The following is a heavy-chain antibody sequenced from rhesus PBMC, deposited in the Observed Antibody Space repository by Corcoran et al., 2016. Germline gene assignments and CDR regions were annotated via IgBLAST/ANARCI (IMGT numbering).Heavy chain of an antibody. J-gene: IGHJ4*01. V-gene: IGHV4S10*01. CDR3: ARRRGPFDF. CDR1: GGSISVSYR. CDR2: IYGSSTSP. Sequence: QVQLQESGPGVVKPSETLSLTCAVSGGSISVSYRWSGIRQPPGKGLEWIGYIYGSSTSPNYNPSLKNRVTLSKDASRNQFSLRLHSVTAADTAVYYCARRRGPFDFWGQGILVTVSS.